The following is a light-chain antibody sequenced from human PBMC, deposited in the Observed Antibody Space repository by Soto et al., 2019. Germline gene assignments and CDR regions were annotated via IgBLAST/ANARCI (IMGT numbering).Light chain of an antibody. V-gene: IGLV2-14*01. CDR1: SSDVGGYNF. J-gene: IGLJ2*01. CDR3: SSYRGSSHVV. CDR2: EVS. Sequence: QSALTQPASVSGTPGQSVTISCTGTSSDVGGYNFVSWYQHHSGKAPKLVIYEVSNRLSGVSPRFSASKSGNTASLTISGLQAEDEADYYCSSYRGSSHVVFGGGTKVTVL.